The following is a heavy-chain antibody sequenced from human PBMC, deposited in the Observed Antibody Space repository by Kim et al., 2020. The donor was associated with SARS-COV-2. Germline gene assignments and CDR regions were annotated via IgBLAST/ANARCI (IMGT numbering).Heavy chain of an antibody. Sequence: SVKVSCKASGGTFSSYAISWVRQAPGQGLEWMGRIITILGIANYAQKFQGRVTITADKSTSTAYMELSSLRSEDTAVYYCARDLDCGDVAPCGGDYWGQ. V-gene: IGHV1-69*04. CDR1: GGTFSSYA. CDR3: ARDLDCGDVAPCGGDY. CDR2: IITILGIA. J-gene: IGHJ4*02. D-gene: IGHD2-21*01.